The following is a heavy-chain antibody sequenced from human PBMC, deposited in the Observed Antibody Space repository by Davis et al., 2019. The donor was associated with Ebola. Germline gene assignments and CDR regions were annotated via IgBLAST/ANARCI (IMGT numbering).Heavy chain of an antibody. J-gene: IGHJ4*02. Sequence: GSLRLSCTVSGGSISSYYWSWIRQPPGKGLEWIGYIYYSGSTNYNPSLKSRVTISVDTSKNQFSLKLSSVTAADTAVYYCARGIVVVPAAPTFDYWGQGTLVTVSS. CDR1: GGSISSYY. V-gene: IGHV4-59*01. CDR3: ARGIVVVPAAPTFDY. D-gene: IGHD2-2*01. CDR2: IYYSGST.